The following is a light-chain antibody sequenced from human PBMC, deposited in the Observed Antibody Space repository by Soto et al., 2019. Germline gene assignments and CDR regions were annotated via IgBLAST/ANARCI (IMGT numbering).Light chain of an antibody. Sequence: QSVLTQPPSVSGAPGQTVTISCTGSSSNIGAGYDVHWYRQIPGKAPKLLIYRNTNRPSGVPDRFSGSKSDTPASLAITGLQSEDEADYYCQSNYNGQSRVVFGGGTKLTVL. CDR3: QSNYNGQSRVV. J-gene: IGLJ3*02. CDR2: RNT. V-gene: IGLV1-40*01. CDR1: SSNIGAGYD.